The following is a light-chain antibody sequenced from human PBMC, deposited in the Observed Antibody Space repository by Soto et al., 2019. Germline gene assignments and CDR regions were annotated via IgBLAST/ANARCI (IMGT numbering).Light chain of an antibody. J-gene: IGKJ2*01. CDR3: QQYGSSSYT. CDR1: QRISANY. Sequence: EIVLTQSPGTLSLSPGDRATLSCRASQRISANYVAWYPQKPGQAPRLLIYAASTRASGIPDRFTGSGAGTDFNLTTSRLGPEDSAMYYCQQYGSSSYTFGQGTNLEIK. V-gene: IGKV3-20*01. CDR2: AAS.